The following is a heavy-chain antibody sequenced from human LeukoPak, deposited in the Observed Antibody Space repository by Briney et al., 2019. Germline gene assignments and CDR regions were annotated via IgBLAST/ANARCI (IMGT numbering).Heavy chain of an antibody. D-gene: IGHD1-26*01. CDR2: ISAYNGNT. V-gene: IGHV1-18*01. CDR1: GYTFTSYG. CDR3: ARCGRIVGVGEPDY. Sequence: GASVKASCKASGYTFTSYGISWVRQAPGQGLEWMGWISAYNGNTNYAQKLQGRVTMTTDTSTSTAYMELRSLRSDDTAVYYCARCGRIVGVGEPDYWGQGTLVTVSS. J-gene: IGHJ4*02.